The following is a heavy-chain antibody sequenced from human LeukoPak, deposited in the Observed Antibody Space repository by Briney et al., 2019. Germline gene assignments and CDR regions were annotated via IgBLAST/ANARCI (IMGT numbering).Heavy chain of an antibody. J-gene: IGHJ5*02. CDR2: INHSGSP. CDR3: ARGSDGSENSYRNWFDP. D-gene: IGHD3-10*01. V-gene: IGHV4-34*01. CDR1: GGTFSGYY. Sequence: SETLSLTCAVYGGTFSGYYWSWVRQPPGKGLEWIGEINHSGSPNYNPSLKSRVTISVDTSKNQFSLKLNSVTAADTAVYYCARGSDGSENSYRNWFDPWGQGTLVTVSS.